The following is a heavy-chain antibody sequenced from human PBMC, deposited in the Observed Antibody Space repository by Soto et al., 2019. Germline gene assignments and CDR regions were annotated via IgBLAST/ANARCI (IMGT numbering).Heavy chain of an antibody. J-gene: IGHJ5*02. CDR3: ARVVGQYRVNDQNWFDP. CDR2: IYYSGST. Sequence: QVQLQESGPGLVKPSQTLSLTCTVSGGSISSGGYYWSWIRQHPGKGLEWIGYIYYSGSTYYNPSLKCRVTISVDTSKNQFSLKLSSVTAADTAVYYCARVVGQYRVNDQNWFDPWGQGTLVTVSS. V-gene: IGHV4-31*03. D-gene: IGHD2-15*01. CDR1: GGSISSGGYY.